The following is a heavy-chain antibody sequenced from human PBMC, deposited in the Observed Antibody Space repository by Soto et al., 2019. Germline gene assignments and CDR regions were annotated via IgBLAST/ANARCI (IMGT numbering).Heavy chain of an antibody. D-gene: IGHD6-25*01. CDR1: GGTFSSYA. CDR3: ARDGAATTKGYNWFDP. CDR2: IFPIFGTA. Sequence: QLQLGQSGDDVKKPGSSVKVSCKASGGTFSSYAISWVRQAPGQGLEWMGGIFPIFGTANYAQKFQGRVTITADKSTSTAYMELSSLRSEDTAVYYCARDGAATTKGYNWFDPWGQGTLVTVSS. J-gene: IGHJ5*02. V-gene: IGHV1-69*06.